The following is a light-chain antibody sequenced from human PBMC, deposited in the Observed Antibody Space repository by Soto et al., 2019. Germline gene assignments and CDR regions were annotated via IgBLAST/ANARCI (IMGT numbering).Light chain of an antibody. CDR3: QQRRNWPIT. V-gene: IGKV3-11*01. Sequence: EIVMTQSPATLSVSPGERATLSCRASQSVSSNLAWYQQKPGQAPRLLIYGASNRATGVPARFSGSGSGTDFTLTISSLEPEDFAIYYCQQRRNWPITCGQGTRREIK. CDR2: GAS. J-gene: IGKJ5*01. CDR1: QSVSSN.